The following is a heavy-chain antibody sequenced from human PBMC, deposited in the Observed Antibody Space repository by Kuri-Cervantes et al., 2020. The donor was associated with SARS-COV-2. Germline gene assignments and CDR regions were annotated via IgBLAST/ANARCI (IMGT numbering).Heavy chain of an antibody. CDR2: ITPLFDAT. J-gene: IGHJ4*02. CDR3: ARGTGTKPGLGYFDS. CDR1: GGSYNNYG. D-gene: IGHD1/OR15-1a*01. Sequence: SVKVSCKGSGGSYNNYGINFVRQVPGQGLEWVGGITPLFDATDNAQKFKGRVTFTADKSTNIAYMGLGSHKSDDTHVYCCARGTGTKPGLGYFDSWGQRTLVTVSS. V-gene: IGHV1-69*06.